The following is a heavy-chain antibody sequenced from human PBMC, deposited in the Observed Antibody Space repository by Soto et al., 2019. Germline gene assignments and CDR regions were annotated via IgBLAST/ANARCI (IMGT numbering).Heavy chain of an antibody. V-gene: IGHV1-3*01. CDR2: INAGNGNT. J-gene: IGHJ4*02. CDR3: ARDLSSSSYYFDY. Sequence: ASVNVSCQASGYTFTSYAMHWVRQAPGQRLEWMGWINAGNGNTKYSQKFQGRVTITRDTSASTAYMELSSLRSEDTAVYYCARDLSSSSYYFDYWGQGTLVTVSS. CDR1: GYTFTSYA. D-gene: IGHD6-13*01.